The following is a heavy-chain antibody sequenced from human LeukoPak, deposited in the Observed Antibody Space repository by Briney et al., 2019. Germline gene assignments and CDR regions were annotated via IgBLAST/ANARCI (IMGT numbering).Heavy chain of an antibody. Sequence: PSDTLSLTCTVSGGSISSSSYYWGWIREPPGKGLEWIGNIYYSGSTYSTPSLKCRVTISVDTSKNQFSLKLSSVTAADTAVYYCARQVVVVPGAKGLYYDFWSGLPVYWFDPWGQGTLVTVSS. J-gene: IGHJ5*02. CDR1: GGSISSSSYY. CDR3: ARQVVVVPGAKGLYYDFWSGLPVYWFDP. V-gene: IGHV4-39*01. D-gene: IGHD3-3*01. CDR2: IYYSGST.